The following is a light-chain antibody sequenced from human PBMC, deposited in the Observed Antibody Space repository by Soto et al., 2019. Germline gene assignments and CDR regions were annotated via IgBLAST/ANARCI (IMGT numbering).Light chain of an antibody. V-gene: IGKV3-11*01. CDR1: QSVSSY. J-gene: IGKJ1*01. CDR2: DAS. Sequence: EIVLTQSPATLSLSPGERATLSCRASQSVSSYLAWYQQKPGQAPRLLIYDASNRATGIPARFSGSGSGTDFTLTISSLEPEDFAVYYCHQRSNLPLTFGQGTKVEIK. CDR3: HQRSNLPLT.